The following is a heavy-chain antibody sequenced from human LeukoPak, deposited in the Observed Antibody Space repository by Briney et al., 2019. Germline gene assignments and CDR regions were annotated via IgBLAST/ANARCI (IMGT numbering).Heavy chain of an antibody. Sequence: KASETLSLTCTVSGYSISSGYYWGWIRQPPGKGLEWIGSIYHSGSTYYNPSLKSRVTISVDTSKNQFSLKLSSVTAADTTVYRCARGPHYDYLWGTYRYFDYWGQGALVTVSS. J-gene: IGHJ4*02. CDR3: ARGPHYDYLWGTYRYFDY. CDR1: GYSISSGYY. D-gene: IGHD3-16*02. CDR2: IYHSGST. V-gene: IGHV4-38-2*02.